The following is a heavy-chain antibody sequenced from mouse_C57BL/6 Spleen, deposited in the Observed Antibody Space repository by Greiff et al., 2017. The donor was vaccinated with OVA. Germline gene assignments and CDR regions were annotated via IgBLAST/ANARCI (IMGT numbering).Heavy chain of an antibody. Sequence: EVQLQQSGPELVKPGASVKISCKASGYSFTDYNMNWVKQSNGKSLEWIGVINPNYGTTSYNQKFKGKATLTVDQSSSTAYMQLNSLTSEDSAVYYCARPAIITTVPDLLYFDVWGTGTTVTVSS. CDR3: ARPAIITTVPDLLYFDV. D-gene: IGHD1-1*01. J-gene: IGHJ1*03. CDR1: GYSFTDYN. V-gene: IGHV1-39*01. CDR2: INPNYGTT.